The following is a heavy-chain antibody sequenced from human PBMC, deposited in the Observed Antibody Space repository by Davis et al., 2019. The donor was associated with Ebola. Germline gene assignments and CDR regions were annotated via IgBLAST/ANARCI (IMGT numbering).Heavy chain of an antibody. D-gene: IGHD3-10*01. J-gene: IGHJ6*02. Sequence: AASVKVSCKASGYTFTSYGISWVRQAPGQGLEWMGWISAYNGNTNYAQKLQGRVTMTTDTSTSTPYMELRSLRSDDTAVYYCARVKEFTDYGMDVWGQGTTVTVSS. V-gene: IGHV1-18*01. CDR2: ISAYNGNT. CDR3: ARVKEFTDYGMDV. CDR1: GYTFTSYG.